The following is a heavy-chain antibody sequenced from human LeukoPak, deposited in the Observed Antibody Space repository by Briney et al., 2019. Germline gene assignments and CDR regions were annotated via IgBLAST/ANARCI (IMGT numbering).Heavy chain of an antibody. Sequence: GGSLRLSCAVSGLTFSSSWMDWVRQAPGKGLEWVTSINPDGNKKYSADSVKGRFTISRDNAENSLYLQMNSLRVEDTAFYYCARDLAYSRLDYWGQGMLVTVSS. CDR1: GLTFSSSW. CDR2: INPDGNKK. CDR3: ARDLAYSRLDY. D-gene: IGHD5-18*01. J-gene: IGHJ4*02. V-gene: IGHV3-7*01.